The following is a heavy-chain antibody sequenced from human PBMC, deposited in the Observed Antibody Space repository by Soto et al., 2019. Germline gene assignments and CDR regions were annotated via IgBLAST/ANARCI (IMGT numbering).Heavy chain of an antibody. D-gene: IGHD6-6*01. V-gene: IGHV5-10-1*01. J-gene: IGHJ6*02. CDR3: ARSSSGFYYYYGMDV. CDR2: IDPSDSYT. Sequence: GESLKISCKGSGYSFASYWISWVRQMPGKGLEWMGRIDPSDSYTNYSPSFQGHVTISADKSISTAYLQWSSLKASDTAMYYCARSSSGFYYYYGMDVWGQGTTVTVSS. CDR1: GYSFASYW.